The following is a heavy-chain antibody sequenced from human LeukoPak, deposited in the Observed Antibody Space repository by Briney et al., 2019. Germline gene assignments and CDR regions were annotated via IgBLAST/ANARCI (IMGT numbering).Heavy chain of an antibody. CDR2: ISGSGGST. J-gene: IGHJ4*02. Sequence: GGSLRLSCAASGLIFSKYAMSWVRQAPGKGLEWVSSISGSGGSTYYADSVKGRFTISRDNSKNTLHLQMNSLRAEDTAVYYCVRIIYFDYWGQGTLVTVSS. V-gene: IGHV3-23*01. CDR1: GLIFSKYA. CDR3: VRIIYFDY. D-gene: IGHD1-14*01.